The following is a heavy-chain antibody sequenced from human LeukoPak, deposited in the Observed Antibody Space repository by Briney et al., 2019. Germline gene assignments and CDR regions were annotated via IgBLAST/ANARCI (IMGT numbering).Heavy chain of an antibody. J-gene: IGHJ5*02. V-gene: IGHV3-30*03. D-gene: IGHD7-27*01. Sequence: GGSLRLSCSASGFPFSSYGMHWVRQAPGKGLEWVAVISYDGSNKYYADSVKGRFTISGDNSKNTLYLQMNSLRAEDTAVYYCATLYGEGWFDPWGQGTLVTVSS. CDR3: ATLYGEGWFDP. CDR1: GFPFSSYG. CDR2: ISYDGSNK.